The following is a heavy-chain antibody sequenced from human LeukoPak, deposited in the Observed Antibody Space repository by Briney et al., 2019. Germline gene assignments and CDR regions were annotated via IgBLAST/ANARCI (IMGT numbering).Heavy chain of an antibody. D-gene: IGHD3/OR15-3a*01. CDR2: ITWNSGSV. J-gene: IGHJ3*02. CDR1: GFTFHDYA. V-gene: IGHV3-9*03. Sequence: GGSLRLSCAASGFTFHDYAMHWVRQVPGKGLEWVSGITWNSGSVLYADSVRGRFTISGDNAKNSLYLQMNSLRPEDMAFYYCAKGLGVASLIVDALDMWGQGTMVTV. CDR3: AKGLGVASLIVDALDM.